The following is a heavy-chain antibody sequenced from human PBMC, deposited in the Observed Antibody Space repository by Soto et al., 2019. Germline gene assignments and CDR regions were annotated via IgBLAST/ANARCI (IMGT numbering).Heavy chain of an antibody. CDR2: IYGGGST. Sequence: EVQLVESGGGLVQPGGSLRLSCAASGSTVSSNYMSWVRQAPGKGLEWVSVIYGGGSTSYADSVEGRFTISRDNSKSTLYLQMNSLRAEDTAVYYCAREEASHQSCVRTSCYQYYWGQGTLVTVSS. D-gene: IGHD2-2*01. V-gene: IGHV3-66*01. J-gene: IGHJ4*02. CDR3: AREEASHQSCVRTSCYQYY. CDR1: GSTVSSNY.